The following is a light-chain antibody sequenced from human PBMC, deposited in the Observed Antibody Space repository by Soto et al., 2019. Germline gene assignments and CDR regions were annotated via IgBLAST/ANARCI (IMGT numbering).Light chain of an antibody. CDR1: SSNIGAGYD. V-gene: IGLV1-40*01. Sequence: QSVLTQLPSVSGAPGQRVTISCTGSSSNIGAGYDVHWYQQLPGTAPKLLIYGNSNRPSGVPDRISGSKSGTSASLAITGLQAEDEADYYCQPYDNSLSGYVFGTGTKVTVL. J-gene: IGLJ1*01. CDR2: GNS. CDR3: QPYDNSLSGYV.